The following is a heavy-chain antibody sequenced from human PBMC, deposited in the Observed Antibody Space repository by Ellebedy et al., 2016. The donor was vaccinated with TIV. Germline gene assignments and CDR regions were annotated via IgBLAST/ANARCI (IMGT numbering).Heavy chain of an antibody. Sequence: GGSLRLXXAASGITFNNHAMSWVRQAPGKGLEWVSLISGSGTSTWYADSVRGRFTISRDNSKNTMYLQMKSLRAEDTAVYYCAKSDCGGDCRLTDYWGQGTLVTVSS. CDR2: ISGSGTST. CDR3: AKSDCGGDCRLTDY. J-gene: IGHJ4*02. V-gene: IGHV3-23*01. D-gene: IGHD2-21*02. CDR1: GITFNNHA.